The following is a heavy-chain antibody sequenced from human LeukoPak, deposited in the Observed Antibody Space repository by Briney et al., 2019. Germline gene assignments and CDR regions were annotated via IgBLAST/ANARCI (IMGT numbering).Heavy chain of an antibody. Sequence: ASVKVSCKGSGYTFTSYGISWVRQAPGQGLEGMGWISAYNGNTTYAPKLQVRLTITTDTSTSTAYMELRSLRSDDTAVYYCARIPSCKSSGGSCYVQVHWFDPWGQGTLVTVSS. J-gene: IGHJ5*02. CDR1: GYTFTSYG. CDR2: ISAYNGNT. V-gene: IGHV1-18*01. D-gene: IGHD2-15*01. CDR3: ARIPSCKSSGGSCYVQVHWFDP.